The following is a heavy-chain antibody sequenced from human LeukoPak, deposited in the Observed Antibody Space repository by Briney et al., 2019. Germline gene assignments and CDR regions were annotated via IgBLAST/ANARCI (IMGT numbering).Heavy chain of an antibody. J-gene: IGHJ4*02. Sequence: ASVKVSCKASGYTSTSYYIHWVRQAPGQGLEWMGIIDPGDGSTNYAQRFQGRVTMTSDTSTSTVYMEVSSLRSEDTAVYYCARSKRNFDYWGQGALVTVSS. CDR3: ARSKRNFDY. CDR2: IDPGDGST. CDR1: GYTSTSYY. V-gene: IGHV1-46*01.